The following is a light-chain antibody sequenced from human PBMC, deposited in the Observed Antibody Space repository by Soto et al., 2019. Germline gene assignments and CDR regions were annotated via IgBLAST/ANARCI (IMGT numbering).Light chain of an antibody. CDR2: DVS. Sequence: QSVLTQPASVSGSPGQSITISCTGTSSDVGGYNYVSWYQQHPGKAPKLMIYDVSNRPSGVSNRFSGSKSGNTASLTISGLQAEDEADHYCSSYTSSSTSVFGTGTKVTVL. V-gene: IGLV2-14*01. CDR1: SSDVGGYNY. J-gene: IGLJ1*01. CDR3: SSYTSSSTSV.